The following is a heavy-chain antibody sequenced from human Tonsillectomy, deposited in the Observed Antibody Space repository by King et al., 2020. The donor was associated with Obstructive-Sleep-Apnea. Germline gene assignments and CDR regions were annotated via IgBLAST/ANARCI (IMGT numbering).Heavy chain of an antibody. D-gene: IGHD1-26*01. CDR2: IYYSGST. V-gene: IGHV4-59*08. Sequence: QLQESGPGLVKPSETLSLTCTVSGDSISSYYWSWIRQPPGKGLEWIGYIYYSGSTKYNPSLKSRVTISVDTSKNQFSLKLSYLTAADTAVYYCARNTEHYYYYGMDVWGQGTTVTVSS. J-gene: IGHJ6*02. CDR1: GDSISSYY. CDR3: ARNTEHYYYYGMDV.